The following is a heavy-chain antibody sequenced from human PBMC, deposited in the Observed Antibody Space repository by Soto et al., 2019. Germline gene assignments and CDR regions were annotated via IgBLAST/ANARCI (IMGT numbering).Heavy chain of an antibody. J-gene: IGHJ4*02. CDR2: INAGNGHT. D-gene: IGHD3-10*01. V-gene: IGHV1-3*01. CDR1: GFTFSSYA. CDR3: ARDLGFGLSDY. Sequence: PGGSLRLSCAASGFTFSSYAMHWVRQAPGQRLEWMGWINAGNGHTKYSQKFQGRVTITRDTSASTGYMELSSLRSEDTAVYYCARDLGFGLSDYWGQGTLVTVSS.